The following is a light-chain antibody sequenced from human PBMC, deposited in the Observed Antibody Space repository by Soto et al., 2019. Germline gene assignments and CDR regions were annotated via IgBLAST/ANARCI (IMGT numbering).Light chain of an antibody. Sequence: EIVTTQSPATLSVSPGERATLSCRASQSVSSNLAWYQHKPGQAPRLLIYGASTRAAGIPARFSASGSGTEFTLTISSLLSEDFAVYYCQQYNNWPRTFGQGTRVEIK. CDR2: GAS. CDR1: QSVSSN. J-gene: IGKJ1*01. V-gene: IGKV3-15*01. CDR3: QQYNNWPRT.